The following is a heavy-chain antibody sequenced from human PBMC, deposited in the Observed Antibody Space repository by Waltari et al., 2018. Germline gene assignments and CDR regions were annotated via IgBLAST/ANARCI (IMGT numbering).Heavy chain of an antibody. J-gene: IGHJ1*01. CDR3: ARIRAYGSSPD. CDR2: INAGNGNT. V-gene: IGHV1-3*01. Sequence: QVQLVQSGAVVKKPGASVTVSCKASGYTFTSYAMHWVRQAPGQRPEWMGWINAGNGNTKYSQKFQGQVSITGDTAARTGYMGLCSLRFVAAAVYYWARIRAYGSSPDWGQGTLVTVAS. CDR1: GYTFTSYA. D-gene: IGHD6-6*01.